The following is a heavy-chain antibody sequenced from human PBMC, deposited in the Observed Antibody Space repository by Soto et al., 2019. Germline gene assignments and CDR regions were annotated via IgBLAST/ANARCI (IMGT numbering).Heavy chain of an antibody. J-gene: IGHJ4*02. V-gene: IGHV4-59*01. Sequence: QVQLQESGPGLVKPSETLSLTCTVSGGSISSYYWSWIRQPPGKGLEWIGYIYYSGSTNYNPSLKSRVTISVDTSKNQFSLKLSSVTAADTAVYYCARDAPTYCSGGSCTGGGFDYWGQGTLVTVSS. CDR2: IYYSGST. CDR3: ARDAPTYCSGGSCTGGGFDY. CDR1: GGSISSYY. D-gene: IGHD2-15*01.